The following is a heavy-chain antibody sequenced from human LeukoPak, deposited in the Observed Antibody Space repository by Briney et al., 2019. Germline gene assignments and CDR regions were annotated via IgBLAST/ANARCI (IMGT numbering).Heavy chain of an antibody. CDR2: ITSSSSTI. CDR3: ARDAGYDYGWPGS. CDR1: GFTFSIYS. D-gene: IGHD3-10*01. V-gene: IGHV3-48*02. Sequence: GGSLRLSCAASGFTFSIYSMNWVRQAPGKGLECISYITSSSSTIYYADSVKGRFTISRDNAKNSLYLQMNSLRDEDTAVYYCARDAGYDYGWPGSWGQGTLVTVSS. J-gene: IGHJ5*02.